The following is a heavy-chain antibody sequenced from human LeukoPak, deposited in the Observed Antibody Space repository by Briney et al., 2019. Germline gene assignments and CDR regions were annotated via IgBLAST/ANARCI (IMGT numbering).Heavy chain of an antibody. CDR1: GFTFSSYG. V-gene: IGHV3-23*01. Sequence: GGSLRLSCAASGFTFSSYGIRWVRQAPGKGLEWVSAISGSGGSTYYADSVKGRFTISRDNSKNTLYLQMNSLRAEDTAVYYCAKDPGSITMIVEFDYWGQGTLVTVSS. D-gene: IGHD3-22*01. CDR3: AKDPGSITMIVEFDY. J-gene: IGHJ4*02. CDR2: ISGSGGST.